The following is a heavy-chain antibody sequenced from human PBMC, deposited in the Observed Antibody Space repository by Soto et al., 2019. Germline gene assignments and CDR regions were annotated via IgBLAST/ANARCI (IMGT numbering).Heavy chain of an antibody. CDR1: GFTFSNYV. CDR2: ISYSADKT. J-gene: IGHJ3*02. D-gene: IGHD1-7*01. CDR3: ARRARTATTNWGAFDI. Sequence: LRLSCAASGFTFSNYVMNWVRQAPGKGLEWVSTISYSADKTFYADSVKGRFTISRDNSRDTLFLQMNSLRADDAAVYYCARRARTATTNWGAFDIWGQGTMVTVSS. V-gene: IGHV3-23*01.